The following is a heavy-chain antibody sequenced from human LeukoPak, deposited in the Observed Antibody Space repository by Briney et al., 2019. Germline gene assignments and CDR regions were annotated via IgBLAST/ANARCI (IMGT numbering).Heavy chain of an antibody. CDR3: AREHFIVVVPAAIFRENYFDY. V-gene: IGHV3-48*03. CDR2: ISSSGSTI. J-gene: IGHJ4*02. Sequence: GRSLRLSCAASGFTFSSYEMNWVRQAPGKGLEWVSYISSSGSTIYYADSVKGRFTISRDNAKNSLYLQMNSLRAEDTAVYYCAREHFIVVVPAAIFRENYFDYWGQGTLVTVSS. CDR1: GFTFSSYE. D-gene: IGHD2-2*02.